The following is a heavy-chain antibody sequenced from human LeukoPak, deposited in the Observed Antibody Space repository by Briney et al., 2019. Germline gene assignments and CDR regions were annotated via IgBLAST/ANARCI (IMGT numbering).Heavy chain of an antibody. Sequence: GESLRLSCTGSGSTFSYYTFNWVRQAPGKGLEWVSSISASSSYIYYADSVKGRFTISRDNAKNSLYLQMDSLRAEDTAVYFCVRGQKRGYYSEYWGQGTLVTVSS. CDR1: GSTFSYYT. D-gene: IGHD3-22*01. CDR3: VRGQKRGYYSEY. V-gene: IGHV3-21*01. J-gene: IGHJ4*02. CDR2: ISASSSYI.